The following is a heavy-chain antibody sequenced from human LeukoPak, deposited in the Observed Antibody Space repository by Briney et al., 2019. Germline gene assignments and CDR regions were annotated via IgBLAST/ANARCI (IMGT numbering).Heavy chain of an antibody. J-gene: IGHJ4*02. Sequence: VASVKVSCKASGYTFTSYGISWVRQAPGQGLEWMGWISAYNGNTNYAQKLQGRVTMTTGTSTSTAYMELRSLRSDDTAVYYCARDYLAYCGGDCYSNYWGQGTLVTVSS. CDR3: ARDYLAYCGGDCYSNY. V-gene: IGHV1-18*01. D-gene: IGHD2-21*02. CDR2: ISAYNGNT. CDR1: GYTFTSYG.